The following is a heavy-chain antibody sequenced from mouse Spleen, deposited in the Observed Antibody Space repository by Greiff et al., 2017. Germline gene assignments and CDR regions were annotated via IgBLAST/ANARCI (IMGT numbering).Heavy chain of an antibody. CDR1: GYTFTSYW. CDR3: ARSGTTEWYFDV. J-gene: IGHJ1*03. V-gene: IGHV1-52*01. D-gene: IGHD1-1*01. Sequence: QVHVKQPGAELVRPGSSVKLSCKASGYTFTSYWMHWVKQRPIQGLEWIGNIDPSDSETHYNQKFKDKATLTVDKSSSTAYMQLSSLTSEDSAVYYCARSGTTEWYFDVWGTGTTVTVSS. CDR2: IDPSDSET.